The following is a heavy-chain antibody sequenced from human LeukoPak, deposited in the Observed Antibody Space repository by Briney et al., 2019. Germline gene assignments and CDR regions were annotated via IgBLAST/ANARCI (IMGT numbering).Heavy chain of an antibody. D-gene: IGHD3-10*01. CDR1: GFTFSTYT. CDR2: IGGDGGGGT. V-gene: IGHV3-23*01. Sequence: GGSLRLSCAASGFTFSTYTMAWVRQAPGGGREWVSGIGGDGGGGTYYADSVKGRFAISRDNSKSTLYLQMNSLRVEDTAVYYCVKDFGRNLGGPGYWGRGTLVTVSS. J-gene: IGHJ4*02. CDR3: VKDFGRNLGGPGY.